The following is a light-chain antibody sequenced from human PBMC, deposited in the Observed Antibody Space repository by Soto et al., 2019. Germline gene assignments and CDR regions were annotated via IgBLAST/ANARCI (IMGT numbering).Light chain of an antibody. CDR1: SSDVGGYNY. V-gene: IGLV2-14*01. Sequence: QSALTQPASVSGSPGQSITISCTGTSSDVGGYNYVSWYQQHPGKAPKLMIYDVSNRPSGVSNRFSGSKSDNTASLTISGLQAEDEADYYCRSFTSSSTLVFGGGTKVTVL. J-gene: IGLJ2*01. CDR2: DVS. CDR3: RSFTSSSTLV.